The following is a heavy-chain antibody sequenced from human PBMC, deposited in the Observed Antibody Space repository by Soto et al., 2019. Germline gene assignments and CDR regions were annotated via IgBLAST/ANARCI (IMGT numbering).Heavy chain of an antibody. CDR3: ARGAGRIRSNKPFDP. Sequence: PSETLSLTCAVYGGSFSGYYWSWIRQPPGKGLEWIGEINHSGSTNYNPSLKSRVTISVDTSKNQFSLKLSSVTAADTAVYYCARGAGRIRSNKPFDPWGQGTLVTVSS. D-gene: IGHD4-4*01. CDR2: INHSGST. CDR1: GGSFSGYY. J-gene: IGHJ5*02. V-gene: IGHV4-34*01.